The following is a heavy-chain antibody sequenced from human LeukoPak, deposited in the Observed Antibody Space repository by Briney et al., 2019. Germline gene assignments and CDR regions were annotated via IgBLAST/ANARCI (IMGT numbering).Heavy chain of an antibody. D-gene: IGHD2-2*01. J-gene: IGHJ5*02. V-gene: IGHV3-66*01. CDR3: ARDFGRGYCSTNNCYGWFDP. CDR2: IFSGDDT. CDR1: GFTFSSYS. Sequence: GGSLRLSCAASGFTFSSYSIDWVRQAPGKGLEWVSVIFSGDDTYYADSVKGRFTISRGSSENTLYLQMNSLRAEDTAVYYCARDFGRGYCSTNNCYGWFDPWGQGTLVTVSS.